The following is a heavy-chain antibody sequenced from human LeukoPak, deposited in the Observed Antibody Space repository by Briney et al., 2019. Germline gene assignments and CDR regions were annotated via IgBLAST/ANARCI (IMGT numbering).Heavy chain of an antibody. V-gene: IGHV3-20*04. D-gene: IGHD6-13*01. J-gene: IGHJ5*02. Sequence: GGSLRLSCAASGFTFDDYGMSWVRHAPGKGLEWVSGINWNGGSTGYADSVKGRFTISRDNAKNSLYLQMNSLRAEDTALYYCARDALPSSSWYIIPRNGWFDPWGQGTLVTVSS. CDR1: GFTFDDYG. CDR2: INWNGGST. CDR3: ARDALPSSSWYIIPRNGWFDP.